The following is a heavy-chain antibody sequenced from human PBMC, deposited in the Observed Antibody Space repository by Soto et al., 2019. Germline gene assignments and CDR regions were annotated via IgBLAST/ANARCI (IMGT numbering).Heavy chain of an antibody. V-gene: IGHV1-69*13. Sequence: SVKVSCKASGGTFSSYAISWVRQAPGQGLEWMGGIIPIFGTANYAQKFQGRVTITADESTSTAYMELSSLRSEDTAVYYCARRCYGGNSGGCDYWGQGTLVTVSS. CDR1: GGTFSSYA. D-gene: IGHD4-17*01. CDR3: ARRCYGGNSGGCDY. J-gene: IGHJ4*02. CDR2: IIPIFGTA.